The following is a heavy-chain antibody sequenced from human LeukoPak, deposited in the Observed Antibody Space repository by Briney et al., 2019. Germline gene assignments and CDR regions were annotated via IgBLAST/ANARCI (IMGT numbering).Heavy chain of an antibody. V-gene: IGHV4-4*07. D-gene: IGHD5-24*01. CDR2: LYTSGST. CDR3: ARDSGVATNLDY. Sequence: SETLSLTCTVSGASISSNYWSWIRQPAGKGLEWIGRLYTSGSTNYNPSLRSRVTISVDKSKNQFSLKLGSVTAADTALYYCARDSGVATNLDYWGQGTLVTVSS. J-gene: IGHJ4*02. CDR1: GASISSNY.